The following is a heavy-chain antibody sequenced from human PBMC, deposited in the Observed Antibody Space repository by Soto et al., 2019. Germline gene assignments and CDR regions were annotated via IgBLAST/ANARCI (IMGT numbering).Heavy chain of an antibody. Sequence: GGSLRLSCGASGFTFSIFAMSWVRQTPGKGLEWIAAIISGTGSRSYYAESVRGRFTISRDNSKNTLYLQMNSLRVEDTAVYYWAKPYGPPSFDYWGQGILVTVSS. CDR2: IISGTGSRS. CDR1: GFTFSIFA. J-gene: IGHJ4*02. V-gene: IGHV3-23*01. CDR3: AKPYGPPSFDY. D-gene: IGHD3-10*01.